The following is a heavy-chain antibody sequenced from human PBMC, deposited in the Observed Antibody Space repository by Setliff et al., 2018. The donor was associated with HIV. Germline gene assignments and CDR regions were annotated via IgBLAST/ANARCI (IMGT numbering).Heavy chain of an antibody. CDR2: VSPDGTEA. D-gene: IGHD3-10*01. CDR3: ADPPSGF. CDR1: GFTFNKYY. Sequence: HPGGSLRLSCAASGFTFNKYYMSWVRRAPGKGLEWVASVSPDGTEASSVGSMRGRFTVSRDNAKNSLSLQMNSLRVEDTAVYYCADPPSGFWGQGTLVTVSS. V-gene: IGHV3-7*01. J-gene: IGHJ4*02.